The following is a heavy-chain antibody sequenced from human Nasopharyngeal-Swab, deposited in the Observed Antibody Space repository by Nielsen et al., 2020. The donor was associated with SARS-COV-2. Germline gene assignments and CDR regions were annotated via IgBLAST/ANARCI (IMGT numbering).Heavy chain of an antibody. D-gene: IGHD6-13*01. Sequence: ASVQVSCKASGYTFTSYAMNWVRQAPGQGLEWMGWINTNTGNPTYAQGFTGRFVFSLDTSVSTAYLQISSLKAEDTAVYYCASVIAAADSYYYYGMDVWGQGTTVTVSS. CDR2: INTNTGNP. CDR1: GYTFTSYA. V-gene: IGHV7-4-1*02. J-gene: IGHJ6*02. CDR3: ASVIAAADSYYYYGMDV.